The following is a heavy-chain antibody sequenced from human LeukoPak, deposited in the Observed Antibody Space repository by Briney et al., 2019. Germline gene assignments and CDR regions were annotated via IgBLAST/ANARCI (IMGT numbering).Heavy chain of an antibody. D-gene: IGHD3-16*01. J-gene: IGHJ4*02. CDR3: AKGRSFWAAPPLDY. CDR1: GYTFSSYS. V-gene: IGHV3-21*04. CDR2: ISVRSNYI. Sequence: GGSLRLSCLASGYTFSSYSINWVRQAPGKGLEWVSSISVRSNYIYYADSVRGRFRISRDDARDSLYLQMNSLRAEDTAVYYCAKGRSFWAAPPLDYWGQGTLVTVSS.